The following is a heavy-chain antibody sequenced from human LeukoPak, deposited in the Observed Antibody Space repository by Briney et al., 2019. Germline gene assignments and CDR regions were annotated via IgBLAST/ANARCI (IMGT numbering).Heavy chain of an antibody. CDR1: GYSISSTYY. Sequence: SEPLSLTCTVSGYSISSTYYWGWIRQPPGKGLEWIGSIYHSGSTYYNPSLKSRVTISVDTSKNQFSLKLNSVTAADTAVYYCAREKSPDYCSGASCYFDYWGQGTLVTVSP. CDR2: IYHSGST. CDR3: AREKSPDYCSGASCYFDY. V-gene: IGHV4-38-2*02. D-gene: IGHD2-15*01. J-gene: IGHJ4*02.